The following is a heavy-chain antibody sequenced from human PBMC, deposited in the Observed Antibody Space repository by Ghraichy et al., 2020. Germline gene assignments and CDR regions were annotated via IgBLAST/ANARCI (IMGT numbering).Heavy chain of an antibody. D-gene: IGHD3-10*02. CDR2: ICYDARRT. CDR3: ASDGGVDVHDWYFDP. Sequence: GGSLRLSCAASGFTLSSYCMHWVRQDPGKGLVWVSRICYDARRTGYADSVRGRFTISRDIAQNTLYLQMDGLRVEDTAVYYCASDGGVDVHDWYFDPWGRGTLVTVSS. V-gene: IGHV3-74*01. CDR1: GFTLSSYC. J-gene: IGHJ2*01.